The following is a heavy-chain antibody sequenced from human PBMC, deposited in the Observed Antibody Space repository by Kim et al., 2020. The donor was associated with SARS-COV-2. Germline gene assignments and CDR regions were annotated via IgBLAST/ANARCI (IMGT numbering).Heavy chain of an antibody. CDR3: ARAAVGATPPLEGHFDY. V-gene: IGHV4-61*02. D-gene: IGHD1-26*01. CDR2: IYTSGST. CDR1: GGSISSGSYY. Sequence: SETLSLTCTVSGGSISSGSYYWSWIRQPAGKGLEWIGRIYTSGSTNYNPSLKSRVTISVDTSKNQFSLKLSSVTAADTAVYYCARAAVGATPPLEGHFDYGGQGTLVTVSS. J-gene: IGHJ4*02.